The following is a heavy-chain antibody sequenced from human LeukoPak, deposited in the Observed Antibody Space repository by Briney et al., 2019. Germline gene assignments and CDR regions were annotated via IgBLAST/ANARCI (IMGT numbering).Heavy chain of an antibody. CDR2: INHSGST. V-gene: IGHV4-39*07. D-gene: IGHD3-10*01. CDR3: ARAYGSGSYYFDY. CDR1: GGSISSSSYY. J-gene: IGHJ4*02. Sequence: SETLSLTCTVSGGSISSSSYYWSWIRQPPGKGLEWIGEINHSGSTNYNPSLKSRVTISVDTSKNQFSLKLSSVTAADTAVYYCARAYGSGSYYFDYWGQGTLVTVSS.